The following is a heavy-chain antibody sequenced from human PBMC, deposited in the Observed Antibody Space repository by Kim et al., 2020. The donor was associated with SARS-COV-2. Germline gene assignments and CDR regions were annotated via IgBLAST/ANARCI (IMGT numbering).Heavy chain of an antibody. CDR3: ARGGFGELLAYFDY. CDR2: ISSNGGST. V-gene: IGHV3-64*01. J-gene: IGHJ4*02. Sequence: GGSLRLSCAASGFTFSSYAMHWVRLAPVKGLEFVSAISSNGGSTYYANSVKGRFTISRDNSKNTLYLQMGSLRAEDMAVYYCARGGFGELLAYFDYWCQG. CDR1: GFTFSSYA. D-gene: IGHD3-16*01.